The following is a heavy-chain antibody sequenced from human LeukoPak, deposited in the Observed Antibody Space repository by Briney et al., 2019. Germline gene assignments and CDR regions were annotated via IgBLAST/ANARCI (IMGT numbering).Heavy chain of an antibody. CDR3: ARAVCSSTSCYTNWFDP. J-gene: IGHJ5*02. Sequence: GESLKVSCKASGYTFIGYYMHWVRQAPGQGLEWMGWINPNSGGTNYAQKFQGRVTMTRDTSISTVYMELSGLRSDDTAVYHCARAVCSSTSCYTNWFDPWGQGTLVTVSS. V-gene: IGHV1-2*02. CDR1: GYTFIGYY. CDR2: INPNSGGT. D-gene: IGHD2-2*02.